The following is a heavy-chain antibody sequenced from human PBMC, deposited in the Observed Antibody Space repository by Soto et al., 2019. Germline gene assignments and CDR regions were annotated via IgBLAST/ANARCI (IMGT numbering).Heavy chain of an antibody. Sequence: GGSLRLSCAASGFTFSNAWMSWVRQAPGKGLEWVGRIKSKTDGGTTDYAAPVKGRFTISRDDSKNTLYLQMNSLKTEDTAVYYCTTGITMVRGVNYWGQGTLVTVSS. D-gene: IGHD3-10*01. J-gene: IGHJ4*02. V-gene: IGHV3-15*01. CDR1: GFTFSNAW. CDR2: IKSKTDGGTT. CDR3: TTGITMVRGVNY.